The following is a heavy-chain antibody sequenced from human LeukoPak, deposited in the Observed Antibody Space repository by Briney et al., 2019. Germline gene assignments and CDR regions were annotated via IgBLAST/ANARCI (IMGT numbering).Heavy chain of an antibody. J-gene: IGHJ4*02. D-gene: IGHD3-10*01. CDR2: ISWNSGSI. V-gene: IGHV3-9*01. Sequence: GGSLRLSCAASGFTFDDYAMHWVRQAPGKGLEWVSGISWNSGSIGYADSVKGRFTISRDNAKNSLYLQMNSLRAEDTALYYCAKDMWDSTVRGANTHWGQGTLVTVSS. CDR3: AKDMWDSTVRGANTH. CDR1: GFTFDDYA.